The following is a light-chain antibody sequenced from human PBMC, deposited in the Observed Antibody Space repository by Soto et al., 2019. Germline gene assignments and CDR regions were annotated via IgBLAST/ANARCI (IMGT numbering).Light chain of an antibody. CDR1: QSVSSY. V-gene: IGKV3-11*01. CDR3: QQRSNRLT. J-gene: IGKJ4*01. Sequence: EIVLTQSPATLSLSPGERATLSCRASQSVSSYLAWYQQKPGQAHRLLIYDASNRATVIPGRFSGSGSGTDFTLTISSLKPEDFAMFNGQQRSNRLTVGGGTKVEIK. CDR2: DAS.